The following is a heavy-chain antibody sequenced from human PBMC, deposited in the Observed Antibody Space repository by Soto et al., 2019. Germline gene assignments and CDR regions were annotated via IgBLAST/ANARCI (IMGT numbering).Heavy chain of an antibody. CDR3: ARDPESRYYYGSGSYYNPNWFDP. D-gene: IGHD3-10*01. Sequence: SVKVSCKASGGTFSSYAISWVRQAPGQGLEWMGGIIPIFGTANYAQKFQGRVTITADESTSTAYMELSSLRSEDTAVYYCARDPESRYYYGSGSYYNPNWFDPWGQGTLVTVSS. CDR2: IIPIFGTA. V-gene: IGHV1-69*13. CDR1: GGTFSSYA. J-gene: IGHJ5*02.